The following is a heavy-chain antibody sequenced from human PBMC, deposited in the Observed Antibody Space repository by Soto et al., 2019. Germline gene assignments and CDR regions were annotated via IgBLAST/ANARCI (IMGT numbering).Heavy chain of an antibody. Sequence: QGQLVQSGVEVKKPGASVKVSCKASGYSFISYGIGWVRQAPGQGLEWMGWITVNSGNTNYPQKFQGRVTMTTDTPTSKAYMELRSLTSDDTAIYYCGRGLGGGWYYFDYWGPGTLVTVSS. CDR3: GRGLGGGWYYFDY. V-gene: IGHV1-18*04. CDR2: ITVNSGNT. D-gene: IGHD6-19*01. CDR1: GYSFISYG. J-gene: IGHJ4*02.